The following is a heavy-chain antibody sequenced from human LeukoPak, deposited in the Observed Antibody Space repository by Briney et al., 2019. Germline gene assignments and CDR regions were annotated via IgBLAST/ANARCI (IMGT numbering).Heavy chain of an antibody. Sequence: GGSLRLSCAASGFTSSSYSMNWVRQAPGKGLEWVSSISSSSSYIYYADSVKGRFTISRDNAKNSLYLQMNSLRAEDTAVYYCASLVTTSSNYYYYYMDVWGKGTTVTVSS. CDR2: ISSSSSYI. V-gene: IGHV3-21*01. CDR1: GFTSSSYS. CDR3: ASLVTTSSNYYYYYMDV. D-gene: IGHD4-17*01. J-gene: IGHJ6*03.